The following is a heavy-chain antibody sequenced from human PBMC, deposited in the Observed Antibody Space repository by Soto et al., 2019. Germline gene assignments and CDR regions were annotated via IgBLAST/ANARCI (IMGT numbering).Heavy chain of an antibody. CDR1: GFSLSTSGVG. V-gene: IGHV2-5*02. CDR2: IYWDDDK. D-gene: IGHD5-18*01. J-gene: IGHJ4*02. CDR3: AHSYIYGYSYAHYFDY. Sequence: QITLKESGPTLVKPTQTLTLTCTFSGFSLSTSGVGVGWIRQPPGKALEWLALIYWDDDKRYSPSLKSRLTITKDTSKNQVVLTVTNMDPVDTATYYCAHSYIYGYSYAHYFDYWGQGTLVTVSS.